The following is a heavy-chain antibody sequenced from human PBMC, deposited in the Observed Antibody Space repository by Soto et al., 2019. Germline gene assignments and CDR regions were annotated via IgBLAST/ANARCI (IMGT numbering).Heavy chain of an antibody. V-gene: IGHV1-3*01. J-gene: IGHJ5*02. CDR2: INAGNGNT. D-gene: IGHD7-27*01. Sequence: ASVKVSCKASGYTFTSYAMHWVRQAPGQRLEWMGWINAGNGNTKYSQKFQGRVTITRDTSASTAYMELSSLRSEDTAVYYCARGRTWGLTWFDPWGQGTLVTVSS. CDR3: ARGRTWGLTWFDP. CDR1: GYTFTSYA.